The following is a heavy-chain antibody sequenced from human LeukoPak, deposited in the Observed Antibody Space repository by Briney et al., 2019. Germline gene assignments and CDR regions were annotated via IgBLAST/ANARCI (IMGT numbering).Heavy chain of an antibody. J-gene: IGHJ6*03. CDR3: ARGAYSQSNYYMDV. CDR2: MNPNSGNI. CDR1: GYTFTSYD. D-gene: IGHD5-18*01. Sequence: ASVKVSCKASGYTFTSYDINWVRQATGQGLEWMGWMNPNSGNIGYAQKFQGRVTITRNTSISTAYMELSSLRSEDTAVYYCARGAYSQSNYYMDVWGKGTTVTVSS. V-gene: IGHV1-8*03.